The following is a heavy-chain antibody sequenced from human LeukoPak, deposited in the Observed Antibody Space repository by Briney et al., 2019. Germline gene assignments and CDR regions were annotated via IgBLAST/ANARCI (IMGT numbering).Heavy chain of an antibody. Sequence: PGGSLRLSCAASGFTFSSHAMSWVRQAPGKGLEWVSAISASGDGIYYTDSVKGRFTMSRDNSKDTLYLQMNSLRAEDTAVYYCARRSSSWYFDYWGQGTLVTVSS. CDR3: ARRSSSWYFDY. CDR2: ISASGDGI. CDR1: GFTFSSHA. V-gene: IGHV3-23*01. D-gene: IGHD6-13*01. J-gene: IGHJ4*02.